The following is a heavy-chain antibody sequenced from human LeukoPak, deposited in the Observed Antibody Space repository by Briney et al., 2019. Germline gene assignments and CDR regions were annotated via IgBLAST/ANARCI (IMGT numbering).Heavy chain of an antibody. V-gene: IGHV4-59*01. J-gene: IGHJ4*02. Sequence: SETLSLTCAVSGDSITGYFLNWIRQPPGKRPEWIGYIYYSGSTNYNPSLKSRLTISVDTSKNQFSLKLSSVTAADTAVYYCARANGWLPTLFDRWGQGTLVTVSS. CDR1: GDSITGYF. D-gene: IGHD5-24*01. CDR3: ARANGWLPTLFDR. CDR2: IYYSGST.